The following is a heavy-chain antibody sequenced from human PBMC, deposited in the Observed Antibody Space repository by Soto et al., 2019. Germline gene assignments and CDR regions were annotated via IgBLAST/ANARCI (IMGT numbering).Heavy chain of an antibody. Sequence: GGSLRLSCAASGFTFSSYGMHWVRQAPGKGPEWVAVIWYDGSNKYYADSVKGRFTISRDNSKNTLYLQMNSLRAEDTAVYYCAREDVSRYYGENYHYGMDVWGQGTTVTVSS. J-gene: IGHJ6*02. V-gene: IGHV3-33*01. D-gene: IGHD3-22*01. CDR2: IWYDGSNK. CDR1: GFTFSSYG. CDR3: AREDVSRYYGENYHYGMDV.